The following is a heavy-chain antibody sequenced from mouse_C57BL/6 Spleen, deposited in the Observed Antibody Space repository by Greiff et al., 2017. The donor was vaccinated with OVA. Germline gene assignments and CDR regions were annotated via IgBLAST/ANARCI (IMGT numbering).Heavy chain of an antibody. CDR1: GYSITSDY. J-gene: IGHJ2*01. CDR2: ISYSGST. D-gene: IGHD4-1*02. Sequence: EVKLVESGPGLAKPSQTLSLTCSVTGYSITSDYWNWIRQFPGNKLEYMGYISYSGSTYYNPSLKSRISITRDTSKNQYYLQLNSVTTEDTATYYCARSQLGGYFDYWGQGTTLTVSS. V-gene: IGHV3-8*01. CDR3: ARSQLGGYFDY.